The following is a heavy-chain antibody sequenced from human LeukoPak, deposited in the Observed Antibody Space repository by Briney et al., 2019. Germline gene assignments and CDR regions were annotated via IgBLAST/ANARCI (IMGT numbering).Heavy chain of an antibody. J-gene: IGHJ4*02. V-gene: IGHV3-23*01. CDR1: GFIFRNQG. Sequence: GESLRLSCAASGFIFRNQGMTWVRQAPGKGLEWVATITGSDGSTFYRDSVRGRFTISRDNSDNTLYLQMHNLRPEDTAVYYCTKFDSWGQGTLVTVSS. CDR2: ITGSDGST. CDR3: TKFDS.